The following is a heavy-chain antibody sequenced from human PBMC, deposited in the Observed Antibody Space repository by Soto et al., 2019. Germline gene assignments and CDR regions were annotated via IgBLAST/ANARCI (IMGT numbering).Heavy chain of an antibody. V-gene: IGHV3-15*01. CDR3: TTPSKSPRVVYDILTGYSFDY. Sequence: EVQLVESGGGLVKPGGSLRLSCAASGFTFSNAWMSWVRQAPGKGLEWVGRIKSKTDGGTTDYAAPVKGRLTISRDDSKNTLYLQMNSLKTEDTAVYYCTTPSKSPRVVYDILTGYSFDYWGQGTLVTVSS. J-gene: IGHJ4*02. CDR2: IKSKTDGGTT. D-gene: IGHD3-9*01. CDR1: GFTFSNAW.